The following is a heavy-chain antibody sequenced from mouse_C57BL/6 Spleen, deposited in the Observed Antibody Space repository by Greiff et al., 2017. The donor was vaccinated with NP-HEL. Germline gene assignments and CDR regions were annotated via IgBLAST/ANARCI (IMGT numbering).Heavy chain of an antibody. J-gene: IGHJ2*01. D-gene: IGHD1-3*01. CDR3: ASKEKSSFDY. V-gene: IGHV1-64*01. CDR1: GYTFTSYW. Sequence: QVQLQQPGAELVKPGASVKLSCTASGYTFTSYWMHWVKQRPGQGLEWIGMIHPNSGSTNYNEKFKSKATLTVDKSSSTAYMQLSSLTSEDSAVYYCASKEKSSFDYWGQGTTLTVSS. CDR2: IHPNSGST.